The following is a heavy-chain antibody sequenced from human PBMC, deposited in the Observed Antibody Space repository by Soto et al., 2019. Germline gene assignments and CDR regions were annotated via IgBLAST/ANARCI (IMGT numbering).Heavy chain of an antibody. V-gene: IGHV3-23*01. D-gene: IGHD5-12*01. Sequence: GGSLRLSCAASGFTFSSYAMSWVRQAPGKGLEWVSAISGSGGSTYYADSVKGRFTISRDNSKNTLYLQMNSLRAEDTALYYCARLGDGYHAPFAYWGQGTLVTVSS. CDR1: GFTFSSYA. J-gene: IGHJ4*02. CDR3: ARLGDGYHAPFAY. CDR2: ISGSGGST.